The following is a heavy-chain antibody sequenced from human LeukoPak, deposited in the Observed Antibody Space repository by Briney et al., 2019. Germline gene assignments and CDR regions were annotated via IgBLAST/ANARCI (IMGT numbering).Heavy chain of an antibody. J-gene: IGHJ6*02. D-gene: IGHD3-22*01. CDR3: ARGAHYYDSSLFVYYYYYGMDV. CDR1: GFTFSSYW. V-gene: IGHV3-74*01. Sequence: HSGGSLRLSCAASGFTFSSYWMHWVRQVPGKGLVWVSRINSDGSSTSYADSVKGRFTISRDNAKNTLYLQMNSLRAEDTAVYYCARGAHYYDSSLFVYYYYYGMDVWGQGTTVTVSS. CDR2: INSDGSST.